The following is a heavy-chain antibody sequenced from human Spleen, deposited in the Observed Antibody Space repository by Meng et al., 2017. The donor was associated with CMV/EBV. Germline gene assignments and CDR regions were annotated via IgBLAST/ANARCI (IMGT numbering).Heavy chain of an antibody. V-gene: IGHV3-48*03. D-gene: IGHD2-2*01. CDR1: GFIFRNYE. CDR3: ARYCSSTSCYGPGDYYYYYGMDV. Sequence: GGSLRLSCVASGFIFRNYEMNWVRQTPGKGLEWVSFISSSGSTVYYADSVKGRFTISRDNAQNSLYLEMSSLRVEDTAVYYCARYCSSTSCYGPGDYYYYYGMDVWGQGTTVTVSS. CDR2: ISSSGSTV. J-gene: IGHJ6*02.